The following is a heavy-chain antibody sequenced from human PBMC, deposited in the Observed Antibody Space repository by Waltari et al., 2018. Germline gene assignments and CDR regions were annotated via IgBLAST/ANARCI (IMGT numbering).Heavy chain of an antibody. CDR3: ARGLGAIY. CDR2: FNYGGNT. Sequence: QVQMQESGPGLVRPSETLSLTCAVSGGSISTNIYIGGWIRQPPGKGLEWIASFNYGGNTYYNPALKRRVTISGDTSKNQFSLNLTSVTAADTAVYYCARGLGAIYWGHGTLVTVSS. D-gene: IGHD1-26*01. V-gene: IGHV4-39*07. CDR1: GGSISTNIYI. J-gene: IGHJ4*01.